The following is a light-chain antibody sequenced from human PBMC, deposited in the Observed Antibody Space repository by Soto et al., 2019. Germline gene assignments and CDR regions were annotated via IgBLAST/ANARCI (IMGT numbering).Light chain of an antibody. CDR3: QKYDRAPFT. V-gene: IGKV1-27*01. CDR2: AIS. Sequence: DIQLAQSPSSLSASVGDRVTITCQTSQSINTHLYWYQQKPGKPPKLLIHAISSLQSGVPARFSGSGSGTLFTLTINGLLPEDVATYYCQKYDRAPFTFGPGTKVDIK. CDR1: QSINTH. J-gene: IGKJ3*01.